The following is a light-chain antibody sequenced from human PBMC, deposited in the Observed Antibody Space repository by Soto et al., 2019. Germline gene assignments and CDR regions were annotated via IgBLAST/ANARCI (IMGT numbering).Light chain of an antibody. CDR3: QQYNNWPSMYT. CDR2: GAS. V-gene: IGKV3-15*01. J-gene: IGKJ2*01. Sequence: EIVMTQSPATLSVSPGERATLSCRASQSISNNLAWYQQKPGQAPRLLIYGASTRATGIPVRFSGSGSGTEFTLSISSLQSEDFAVYYCQQYNNWPSMYTFGQGTKLDLK. CDR1: QSISNN.